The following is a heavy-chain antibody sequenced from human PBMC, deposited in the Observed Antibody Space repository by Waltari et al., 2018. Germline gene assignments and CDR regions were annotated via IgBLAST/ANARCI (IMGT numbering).Heavy chain of an antibody. D-gene: IGHD5-12*01. Sequence: SGSSYYWGWIRQSPGKGLEWIGTIYYSGNTYYNPTLKSRVTISGDTSKNQFSLKLSSVTAADTAVYYCARHWKRNGYRFDPWGQGTLVTVSS. CDR1: SGSSYY. V-gene: IGHV4-39*01. CDR2: IYYSGNT. J-gene: IGHJ5*02. CDR3: ARHWKRNGYRFDP.